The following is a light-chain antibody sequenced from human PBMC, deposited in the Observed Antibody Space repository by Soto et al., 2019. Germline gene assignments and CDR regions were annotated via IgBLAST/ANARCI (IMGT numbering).Light chain of an antibody. CDR3: QQYGSSPWT. J-gene: IGKJ1*01. V-gene: IGKV3-20*01. CDR1: QSVSSSS. Sequence: EIVLTQSPGNLSLSPGERATLSCRASQSVSSSSLAWYQQKPGQAPRLLIYATSSRAAGVPDRFSGSGSGTDFTLTISRLEPEDFAMYYCQQYGSSPWTFGQGTKVEIK. CDR2: ATS.